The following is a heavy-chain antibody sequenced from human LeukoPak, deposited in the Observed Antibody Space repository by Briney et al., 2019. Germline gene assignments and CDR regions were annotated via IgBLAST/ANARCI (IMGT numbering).Heavy chain of an antibody. CDR2: IIPIFGTA. D-gene: IGHD5-24*01. CDR1: GGTFSSYA. J-gene: IGHJ4*02. V-gene: IGHV1-69*05. Sequence: SVKVSCKASGGTFSSYAISWVRQAPGQGLEWMGRIIPIFGTANYAQKFQGRVTITTDESTSTAYMELSSLRSEDTAVYYCARVGMATRNFDYWGQGTLVTVSS. CDR3: ARVGMATRNFDY.